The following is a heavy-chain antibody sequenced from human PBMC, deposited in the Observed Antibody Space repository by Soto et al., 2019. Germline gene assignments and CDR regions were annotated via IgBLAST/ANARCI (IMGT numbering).Heavy chain of an antibody. J-gene: IGHJ5*02. CDR1: GFTFSNYA. V-gene: IGHV3-30*04. CDR2: ISYDGTDK. Sequence: QVQLVESGGGVVQPGRSLRLSCAASGFTFSNYAVHWVRQAPGKGLEWVAVISYDGTDKYYADSVKGRFTISRDNSKSTLYVQMNRLRPDDTAVYYCARGGRIGAVAGPNNWFDPWGQGTLVTVSS. CDR3: ARGGRIGAVAGPNNWFDP. D-gene: IGHD6-19*01.